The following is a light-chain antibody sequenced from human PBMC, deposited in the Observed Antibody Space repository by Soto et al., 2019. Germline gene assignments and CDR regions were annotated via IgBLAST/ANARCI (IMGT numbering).Light chain of an antibody. Sequence: QSALTQPASVSGSPGQSIAISCTGTSSDVGGYSYVSWYQQQPGKAPKLVISGVSNRPSGVSDRFSGSKSGNTASLTISGLQTEDEADYYCASYTTSSTYVFGTGTKVT. J-gene: IGLJ1*01. CDR1: SSDVGGYSY. CDR3: ASYTTSSTYV. V-gene: IGLV2-14*01. CDR2: GVS.